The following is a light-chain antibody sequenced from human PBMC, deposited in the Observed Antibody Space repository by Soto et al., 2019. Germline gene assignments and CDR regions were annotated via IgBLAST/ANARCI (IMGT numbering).Light chain of an antibody. CDR1: RSDIGSNY. CDR3: AAWDDSLGGVL. Sequence: QSVLTQPPSASGTPGQRVTISCSGSRSDIGSNYVYWYQVFPGTAPKLLIYRITQRPSGVPDRVSASKSGTSASLAISGLRPEDEADYYCAAWDDSLGGVLFGGGTKLTVL. CDR2: RIT. J-gene: IGLJ3*02. V-gene: IGLV1-47*01.